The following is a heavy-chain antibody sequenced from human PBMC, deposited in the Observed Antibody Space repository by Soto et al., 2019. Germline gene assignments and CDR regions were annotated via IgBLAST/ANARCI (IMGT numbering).Heavy chain of an antibody. CDR3: AKDLPIVVVPAANFDY. V-gene: IGHV3-23*01. D-gene: IGHD2-2*01. CDR2: ISGSGGST. CDR1: GFTFSSYA. Sequence: GGSLRLSCAASGFTFSSYAMSWVRQAPGKGLEWVSAISGSGGSTYYADSVKGRFTISRDNSKNTLYLQMNSLRAEDTAVYYCAKDLPIVVVPAANFDYWGQGTLVTVSS. J-gene: IGHJ4*02.